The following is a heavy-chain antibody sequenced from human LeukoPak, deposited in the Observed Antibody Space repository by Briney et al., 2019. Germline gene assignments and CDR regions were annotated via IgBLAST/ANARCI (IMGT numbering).Heavy chain of an antibody. J-gene: IGHJ5*02. CDR2: ISGSGGST. CDR1: GFTFSSYA. V-gene: IGHV3-23*01. CDR3: AKDGIVVVPAAINWFDP. Sequence: GGSLRLSCAASGFTFSSYAMSWVRQAPGKGLEWVSAISGSGGSTYYADSVKGRFTISRDNSKNTLYLQMNSLRAEDTAVYYCAKDGIVVVPAAINWFDPWGQGTLVTVSS. D-gene: IGHD2-2*01.